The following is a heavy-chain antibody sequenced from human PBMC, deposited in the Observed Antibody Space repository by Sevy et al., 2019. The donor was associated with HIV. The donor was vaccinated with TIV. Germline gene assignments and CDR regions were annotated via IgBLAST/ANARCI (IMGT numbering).Heavy chain of an antibody. CDR2: INGDGSST. CDR3: ARDMREGNVEYFHH. CDR1: GFILRYDW. V-gene: IGHV3-74*01. J-gene: IGHJ1*01. Sequence: GGSLRLSCAASGFILRYDWMHWVRQAPGKGLVWVSRINGDGSSTNYADSVKGRFTVSRDNAENILYLQMNSLRGEDTAVYYCARDMREGNVEYFHHWGQGTLVTVSS. D-gene: IGHD3-16*01.